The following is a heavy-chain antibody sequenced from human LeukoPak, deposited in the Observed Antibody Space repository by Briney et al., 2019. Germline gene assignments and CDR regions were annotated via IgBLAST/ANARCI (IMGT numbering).Heavy chain of an antibody. Sequence: GGSLRLSCAASGFTFDDYAMHWVRQAPGKGLEWVSSISSSSSYTYYADSVKGRFTISRDNSKNTLYLQMNSLRAEDTAVYYCAKGGNEGLRAYFDYWGQGTLVTVSS. CDR1: GFTFDDYA. D-gene: IGHD1-1*01. CDR2: ISSSSSYT. V-gene: IGHV3-23*01. J-gene: IGHJ4*02. CDR3: AKGGNEGLRAYFDY.